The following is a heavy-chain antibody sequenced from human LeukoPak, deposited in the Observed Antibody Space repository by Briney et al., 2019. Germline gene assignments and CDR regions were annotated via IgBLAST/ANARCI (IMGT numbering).Heavy chain of an antibody. J-gene: IGHJ6*03. CDR3: ARDAYYDSSGYREGPYYYYYYMDV. D-gene: IGHD3-22*01. V-gene: IGHV3-43D*03. CDR1: GFTFNDYA. CDR2: ISWDGGST. Sequence: GGSLRLSCAASGFTFNDYAMHWVRQAPGKGLEWVSLISWDGGSTYYADSVKGRFTISRDNSKNSLYLQMNSLRAEDTAVYYCARDAYYDSSGYREGPYYYYYYMDVWGKGTTVTVPS.